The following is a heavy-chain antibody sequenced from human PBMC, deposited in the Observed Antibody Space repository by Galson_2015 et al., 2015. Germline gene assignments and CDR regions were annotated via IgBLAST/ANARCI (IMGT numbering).Heavy chain of an antibody. CDR2: IFPIFGTA. J-gene: IGHJ5*02. CDR1: GGTFSSYA. CDR3: ASNPGLIVVVPAANWGWFDP. Sequence: SVKVSCKASGGTFSSYAISWARQAPGQGLEWMGGIFPIFGTANYAQKFQGRVTITADESTSTAYMELSSLRSEDTAVYYCASNPGLIVVVPAANWGWFDPWGQGTLVTVSS. D-gene: IGHD2-2*01. V-gene: IGHV1-69*13.